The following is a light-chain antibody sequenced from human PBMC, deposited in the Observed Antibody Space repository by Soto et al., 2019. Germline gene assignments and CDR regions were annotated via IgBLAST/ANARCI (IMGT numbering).Light chain of an antibody. CDR1: QDISNY. Sequence: DLPMTQSPSSLSASVGDRVTITCQASQDISNYLNWYQQKPGKAPKLLIYDASNLETGVPSRFSGSGSGTDFTFTISSLQPEDIATYYCQQYDNLPRGTFGQGTKVEIK. CDR2: DAS. CDR3: QQYDNLPRGT. J-gene: IGKJ1*01. V-gene: IGKV1-33*01.